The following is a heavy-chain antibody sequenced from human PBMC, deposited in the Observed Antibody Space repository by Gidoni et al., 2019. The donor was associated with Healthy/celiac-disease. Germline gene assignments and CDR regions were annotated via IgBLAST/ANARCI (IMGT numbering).Heavy chain of an antibody. D-gene: IGHD1-26*01. J-gene: IGHJ4*02. CDR1: GFTFSSYA. V-gene: IGHV3-23*01. CDR3: AKDGSGDYDY. Sequence: EVQLLESGGGLVHPGGSLGLSFAASGFTFSSYAMSWVRQAPGKGLEWVSAISGSGGSTYYADSVKGRFTISRDNSKNTLYLQMNSLRAEDTAVYYCAKDGSGDYDYWGQGTLVTVSS. CDR2: ISGSGGST.